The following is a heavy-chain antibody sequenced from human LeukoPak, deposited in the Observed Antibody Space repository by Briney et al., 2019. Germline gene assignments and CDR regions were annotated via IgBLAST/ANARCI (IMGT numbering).Heavy chain of an antibody. D-gene: IGHD5-18*01. V-gene: IGHV3-33*01. CDR2: IWYDGSNK. J-gene: IGHJ4*02. CDR1: GFTFSSYG. Sequence: PGGSLRLSCAASGFTFSSYGMHWVRQAPGKGLEWVAVIWYDGSNKYYADSVKGRFTISRDNSENTLYLQMNSLRAEDTAVYYCARDLHSYGYAGGYWGQGTLVTVSS. CDR3: ARDLHSYGYAGGY.